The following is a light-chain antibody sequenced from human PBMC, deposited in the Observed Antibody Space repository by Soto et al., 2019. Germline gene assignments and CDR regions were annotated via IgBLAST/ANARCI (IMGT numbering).Light chain of an antibody. V-gene: IGLV1-44*01. CDR3: AAWDDSLNGLYV. J-gene: IGLJ1*01. CDR2: TDN. CDR1: SSNIGINT. Sequence: QSVLTQPPSACGTPGQRVTISCSGSSSNIGINTVNWYQQVPGTAPKLLIYTDNQRPSGVPDRFSGSKSGTSASLAISGLQSEDEADYYCAAWDDSLNGLYVFGTGTKVTVL.